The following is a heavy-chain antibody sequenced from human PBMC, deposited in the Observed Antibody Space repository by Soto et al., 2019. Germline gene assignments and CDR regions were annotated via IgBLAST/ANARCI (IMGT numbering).Heavy chain of an antibody. CDR3: ARDGIGGTVFRGYLDY. Sequence: QEQLVESGGGVVQPGTSLRLSCAVPGGIFHGYGMHWVRQAPGKGLEWVAIIRFDGSNEEYADSVKGRFTISRDNSKNTLDLQMNTLGAEATAVYYCARDGIGGTVFRGYLDYWGRGTVVTVSS. J-gene: IGHJ4*02. CDR2: IRFDGSNE. CDR1: GGIFHGYG. D-gene: IGHD1-7*01. V-gene: IGHV3-33*01.